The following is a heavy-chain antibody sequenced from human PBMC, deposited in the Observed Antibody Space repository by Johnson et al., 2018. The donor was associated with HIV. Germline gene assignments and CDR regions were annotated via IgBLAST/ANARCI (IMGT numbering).Heavy chain of an antibody. CDR3: AKEGRGIPMGAFDI. D-gene: IGHD6-13*01. V-gene: IGHV3-30*02. CDR1: GFTFSSYG. Sequence: QVQLVESGGGVVQPGGSLRLSCAASGFTFSSYGMHWVRQAPGKGLEWVAFIRYDGSNKYYADSVKGRFTISRDNSKNTLYLQMNSLRAEDTAVDYCAKEGRGIPMGAFDIWGQGTMVTVSS. J-gene: IGHJ3*02. CDR2: IRYDGSNK.